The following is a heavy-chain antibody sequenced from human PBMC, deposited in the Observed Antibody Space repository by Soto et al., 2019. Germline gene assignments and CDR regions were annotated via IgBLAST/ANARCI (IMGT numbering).Heavy chain of an antibody. D-gene: IGHD2-2*01. CDR1: GGSISSGDYY. CDR2: IYYSGST. CDR3: ASIVVPVAGGWFDP. V-gene: IGHV4-30-4*01. Sequence: PSETLSLTCTVSGGSISSGDYYWSWIRQPPGKGLEWIGYIYYSGSTYYNPSLKSRVTISVDTSKNQFSLKLSSVTAAGTAVYYCASIVVPVAGGWFDPWGQGTLVTVSS. J-gene: IGHJ5*02.